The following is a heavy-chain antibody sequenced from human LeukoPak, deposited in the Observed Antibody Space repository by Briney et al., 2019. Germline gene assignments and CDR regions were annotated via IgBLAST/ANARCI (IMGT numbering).Heavy chain of an antibody. CDR3: ARVWFGAYYYGMDV. CDR2: INTNTGNP. Sequence: ASVKVSCKASGYTFTSYAMNWVRQAPGQGLEWMGWINTNTGNPTYAQGFTGRFVFSLDTSVSTAYLQISSLKAEDTAVYYCARVWFGAYYYGMDVWGQGTTVTVSS. CDR1: GYTFTSYA. J-gene: IGHJ6*02. V-gene: IGHV7-4-1*02. D-gene: IGHD3-10*01.